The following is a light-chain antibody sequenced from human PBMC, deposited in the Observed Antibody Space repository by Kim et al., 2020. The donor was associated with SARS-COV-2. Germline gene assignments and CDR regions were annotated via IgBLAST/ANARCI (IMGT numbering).Light chain of an antibody. Sequence: GQKVTISCSGSSSNMGNNYVSWYQHLPGTAPKLLIYDNNKRPSGIPDRFSGSKSGTSATLGITGLQTGDEADYYCGTWDSSLSAEVFGGGTQLTVL. CDR2: DNN. CDR1: SSNMGNNY. J-gene: IGLJ2*01. V-gene: IGLV1-51*01. CDR3: GTWDSSLSAEV.